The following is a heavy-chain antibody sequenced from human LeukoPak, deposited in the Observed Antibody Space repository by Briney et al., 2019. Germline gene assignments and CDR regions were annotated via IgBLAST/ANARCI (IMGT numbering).Heavy chain of an antibody. V-gene: IGHV3-23*01. J-gene: IGHJ4*02. D-gene: IGHD5-18*01. CDR2: XXXSGGST. CDR3: AYDCGIQLWLRGGYFDY. Sequence: PGGSLRLSCVASGFTFSSHAMSWVRQAPGKGLXXXXXXXXSGGSTYYADSVKGRFTICRDNSKNTLYLQMNSLRAEDTAVYYCAYDCGIQLWLRGGYFDYWGQGTLVTVSS. CDR1: GFTFSSHA.